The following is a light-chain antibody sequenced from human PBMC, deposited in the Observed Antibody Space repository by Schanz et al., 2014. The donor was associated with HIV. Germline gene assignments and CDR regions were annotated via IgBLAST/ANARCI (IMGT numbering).Light chain of an antibody. CDR2: AAS. J-gene: IGKJ1*01. CDR1: QGISNY. V-gene: IGKV1-27*01. CDR3: QKYNSAPRT. Sequence: DIQMTQSPSSLSASVGDRVTITCRASQGISNYLAWYQQKPGRVPKLLIYAASTLQSGVPSRFRGGGSGTDFTLTINSLQPEDVATYYCQKYNSAPRTFGQGTKVEI.